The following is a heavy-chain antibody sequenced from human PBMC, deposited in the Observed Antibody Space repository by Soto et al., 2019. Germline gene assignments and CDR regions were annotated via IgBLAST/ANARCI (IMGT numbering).Heavy chain of an antibody. V-gene: IGHV3-23*01. CDR2: ITTSGDIT. D-gene: IGHD1-26*01. CDR3: TQCDSVGVFDPSRGSSTPAH. CDR1: GFIFKDFA. Sequence: EVQLFESGGGLVEPGKSLRLSCAASGFIFKDFAMSWVRQAPGKGLEWVAPITTSGDITYFADSARGRFTISRDNFANTLLLRMNSLRGGDTAKYCCTQCDSVGVFDPSRGSSTPAHWGQGTLLTVSS. J-gene: IGHJ4*02.